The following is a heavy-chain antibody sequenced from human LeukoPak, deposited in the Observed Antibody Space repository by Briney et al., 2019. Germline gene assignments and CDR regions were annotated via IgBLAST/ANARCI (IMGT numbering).Heavy chain of an antibody. V-gene: IGHV4-34*01. CDR1: GGSFSGYY. CDR3: ARHVGVVGPYNWFDP. J-gene: IGHJ5*02. Sequence: SETLSLTCAVYGGSFSGYYWSWIRQPPGKGLEWIGEINHSGSTNYNPSLKSRVTISVDTSKNQFSLKLSSVTAADTAVYYCARHVGVVGPYNWFDPWGQGTLVTVSS. D-gene: IGHD2-21*01. CDR2: INHSGST.